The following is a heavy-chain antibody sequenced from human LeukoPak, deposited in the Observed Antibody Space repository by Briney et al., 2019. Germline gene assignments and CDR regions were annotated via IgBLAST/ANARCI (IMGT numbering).Heavy chain of an antibody. V-gene: IGHV4-38-2*02. CDR1: GYSISSNYH. D-gene: IGHD1-14*01. J-gene: IGHJ4*02. CDR2: IYHSGST. CDR3: ARDITGSFDY. Sequence: SETLSLTCTVSGYSISSNYHWGWIRQPPGKGLEWIATIYHSGSTYYNPSLKSRVTISVDTSKNQFSLKLSSVTAADTAVYYCARDITGSFDYWGQGNLVTVSS.